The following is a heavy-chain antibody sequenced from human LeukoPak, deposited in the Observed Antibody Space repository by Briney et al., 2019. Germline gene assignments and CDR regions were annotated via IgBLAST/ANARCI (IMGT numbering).Heavy chain of an antibody. V-gene: IGHV3-30*18. CDR3: AKDPWSGELVGGYFDY. CDR2: ISYDGSNK. J-gene: IGHJ4*02. Sequence: GRSLRLSCAASGFTFSSYGMHWVRQAPGKGLEWVAVISYDGSNKYYADSVKGRFTISRDNSKNTLYLQMNSLRAEDTAVYYCAKDPWSGELVGGYFDYWGQGTLVTVSS. CDR1: GFTFSSYG. D-gene: IGHD3-10*01.